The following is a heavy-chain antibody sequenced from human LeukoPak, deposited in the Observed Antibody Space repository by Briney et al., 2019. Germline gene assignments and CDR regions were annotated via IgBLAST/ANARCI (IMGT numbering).Heavy chain of an antibody. CDR2: IYPGDSDT. CDR1: RYSFTSYW. J-gene: IGHJ3*02. V-gene: IGHV5-51*01. CDR3: ARLRPQDAFDI. Sequence: GESLKISCKGSRYSFTSYWIGWVRQMPGKGPEWMGIIYPGDSDTRYSPSFQGQVTMSADKSISTAYLQWSSLKASDTAMYYCARLRPQDAFDIWGQGTMVTVSS.